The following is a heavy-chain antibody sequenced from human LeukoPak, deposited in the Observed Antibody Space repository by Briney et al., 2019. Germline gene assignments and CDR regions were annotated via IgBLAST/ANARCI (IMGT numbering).Heavy chain of an antibody. CDR2: ISYIGST. CDR1: DYSFSSYY. V-gene: IGHV4-59*01. Sequence: PSETLSLTCAVSDYSFSSYYWNWIRQPPGKGLEWIGYISYIGSTNYNPSLKSRVNISIDTYRNQFSLRLSSVTAADTAVYYCARDLVTVTKGFDIWGQGTMVSVSS. CDR3: ARDLVTVTKGFDI. D-gene: IGHD4-17*01. J-gene: IGHJ3*02.